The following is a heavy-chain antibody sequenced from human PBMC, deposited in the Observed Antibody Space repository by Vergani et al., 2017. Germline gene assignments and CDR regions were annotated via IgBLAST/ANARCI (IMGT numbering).Heavy chain of an antibody. D-gene: IGHD3-16*01. Sequence: QVQLVESGGGVVQRGGSLRLSCATSGFTLSNYDMQWIRQGPGKGLEFVAFIQFDGSNQYYADSVKGRFTLSSEFSKNTLYLQLNSLRTDDTATYYCAKNFWGWGIDYWGQGTQVIVSS. CDR1: GFTLSNYD. CDR2: IQFDGSNQ. V-gene: IGHV3-30*02. J-gene: IGHJ4*02. CDR3: AKNFWGWGIDY.